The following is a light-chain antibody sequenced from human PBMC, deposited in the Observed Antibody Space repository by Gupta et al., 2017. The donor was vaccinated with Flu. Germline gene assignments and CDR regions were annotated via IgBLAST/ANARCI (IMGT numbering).Light chain of an antibody. V-gene: IGLV2-11*01. J-gene: IGLJ1*01. CDR1: SSDVGGFTY. CDR3: CSYAGSNTYV. CDR2: DVT. Sequence: QSALTQPRSVSGSPGQSVTIYCTGTSSDVGGFTYVSWYQHHPGKAPKLMIYDVTKRPSGVPDRFSGSKSGNTASLTISGLQAEDEADYYCCSYAGSNTYVFGTGTKVTVL.